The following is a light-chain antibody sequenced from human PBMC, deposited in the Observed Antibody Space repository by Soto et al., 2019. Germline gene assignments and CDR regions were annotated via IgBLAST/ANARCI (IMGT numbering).Light chain of an antibody. J-gene: IGKJ1*01. Sequence: DIQMTQSPSTLSASVGDRVTITCRASQSIRSWLAWYQQKPGKAPKLLIYDASSLESGVPSRFSGSGSGTEFTLTISSLQPDDFATYYCQQYNSYSAWTFGQGTKVDIK. CDR1: QSIRSW. CDR3: QQYNSYSAWT. CDR2: DAS. V-gene: IGKV1-5*01.